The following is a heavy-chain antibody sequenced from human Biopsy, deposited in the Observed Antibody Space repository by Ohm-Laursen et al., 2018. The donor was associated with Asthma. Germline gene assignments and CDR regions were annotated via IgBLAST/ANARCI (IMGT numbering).Heavy chain of an antibody. Sequence: SLRLSCAASGFSFSNFAIHWVRQAPGKGLEWVGVISKDASTQDYADSVKGRFTMARDNSKNTLDLQMNSLREEDTAVYYCARGGYCTSPTCPWGRYATDVWGQGTTVTVSS. D-gene: IGHD2-2*01. J-gene: IGHJ6*02. CDR2: ISKDASTQ. V-gene: IGHV3-30*01. CDR1: GFSFSNFA. CDR3: ARGGYCTSPTCPWGRYATDV.